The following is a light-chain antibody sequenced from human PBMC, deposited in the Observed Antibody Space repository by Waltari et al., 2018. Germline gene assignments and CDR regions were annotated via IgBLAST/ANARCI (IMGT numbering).Light chain of an antibody. Sequence: DIQMTQSPSTLSASVGDRVTITCRASLRIDTWLAWYQQKPVKAPKLLIFRASSLQSGVPSRFSGCGSGTEFTLTLSSLQPDDLATYFCQQYQTYWTFVQGTKVEIK. J-gene: IGKJ1*01. CDR1: LRIDTW. CDR2: RAS. V-gene: IGKV1-5*03. CDR3: QQYQTYWT.